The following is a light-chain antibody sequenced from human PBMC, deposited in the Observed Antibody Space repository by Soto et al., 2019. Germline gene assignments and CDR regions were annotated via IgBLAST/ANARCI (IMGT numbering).Light chain of an antibody. Sequence: EIVLTQSPGTLSLSPGERATLSCRASQSVSSSYLAWYQQKPGQVPSLLIYGASSRATGIPDRFSGSGSGTEFTLTISRLEPEDFAVYYCQQYGNSPPYTFGQGTKLEIK. J-gene: IGKJ2*01. CDR2: GAS. V-gene: IGKV3-20*01. CDR3: QQYGNSPPYT. CDR1: QSVSSSY.